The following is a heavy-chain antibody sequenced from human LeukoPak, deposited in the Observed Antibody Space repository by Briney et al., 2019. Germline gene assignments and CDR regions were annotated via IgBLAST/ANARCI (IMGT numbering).Heavy chain of an antibody. CDR3: ARGASNPPADY. Sequence: PGGSLRLSCAASGFTFSSYSMNCVRQAPGKGLEWVSSISGDSTYIYYADSVKGRFTISRDNAKNSLYLQMNSLRAEDTAVYYCARGASNPPADYWGQGTLVTVSS. CDR1: GFTFSSYS. V-gene: IGHV3-21*01. CDR2: ISGDSTYI. J-gene: IGHJ4*02.